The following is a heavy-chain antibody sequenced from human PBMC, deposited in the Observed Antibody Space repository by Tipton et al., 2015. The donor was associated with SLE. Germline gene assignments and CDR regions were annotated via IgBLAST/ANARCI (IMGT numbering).Heavy chain of an antibody. V-gene: IGHV3-48*03. CDR3: ARMMAGAASFDI. D-gene: IGHD5-24*01. CDR1: GFTFSSYE. J-gene: IGHJ3*02. CDR2: ISRTDNTI. Sequence: SLRLSCAASGFTFSSYEMNWVRQAPGKGLEWVSYISRTDNTIYYADSVKGRFTISRDNAKNSLYLQMNSLRAEDTAVYYCARMMAGAASFDIWGQGTMVTVSS.